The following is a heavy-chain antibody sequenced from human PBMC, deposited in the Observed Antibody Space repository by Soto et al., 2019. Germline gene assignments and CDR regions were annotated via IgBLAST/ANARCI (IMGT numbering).Heavy chain of an antibody. CDR1: GDSVSSKSAA. CDR2: TYYRSKWYN. V-gene: IGHV6-1*01. Sequence: QVQLQQSGPGLVKPSQTLSLTCAISGDSVSSKSAAWNWIRQSPSGGLEWLGWTYYRSKWYNEYAVSVKGRITINPDTSKNQFSLQLHSVTPEDTGVYFCSRGASETLAGGLMDVWGQGTTVAVSS. J-gene: IGHJ6*02. D-gene: IGHD2-15*01. CDR3: SRGASETLAGGLMDV.